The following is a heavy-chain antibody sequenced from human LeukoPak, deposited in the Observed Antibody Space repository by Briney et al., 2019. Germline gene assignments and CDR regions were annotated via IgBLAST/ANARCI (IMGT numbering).Heavy chain of an antibody. V-gene: IGHV3-48*03. Sequence: GGSLRLSCAASGFTFSSYAMNWVRQAPGKGLEWLSYISNSGSSKYYADSVRGRFTISRDNAKNSLYLQMNSLRAEDTAVYYCARARVPGELNYWGQGTLVTVSS. CDR2: ISNSGSSK. CDR3: ARARVPGELNY. CDR1: GFTFSSYA. D-gene: IGHD3-10*01. J-gene: IGHJ4*02.